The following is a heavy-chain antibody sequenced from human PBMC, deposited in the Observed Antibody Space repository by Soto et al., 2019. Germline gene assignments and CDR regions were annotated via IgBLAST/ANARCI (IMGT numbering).Heavy chain of an antibody. Sequence: QVQLVESGGGVVQPGRSLRLSCAASGFTFSSYGMHWVRQAPGEGLEWVAVISYDGSNKYYADSVKGRFTISRDNSKNTLYLQMNSLRAEDTAVYYCAKDRGYCTNGVCYPAYYYYYGMDVWGQGTTVTVSS. D-gene: IGHD2-8*01. V-gene: IGHV3-30*18. CDR3: AKDRGYCTNGVCYPAYYYYYGMDV. CDR1: GFTFSSYG. CDR2: ISYDGSNK. J-gene: IGHJ6*02.